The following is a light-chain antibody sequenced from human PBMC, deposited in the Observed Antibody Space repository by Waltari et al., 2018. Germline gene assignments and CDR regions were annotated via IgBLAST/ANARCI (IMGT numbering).Light chain of an antibody. CDR1: RDGESTY. V-gene: IGKV3-20*01. J-gene: IGKJ2*01. CDR3: QQFGGAPMYT. CDR2: GTS. Sequence: RASRDGESTYLAGYQQQPGQAPRLLMYGTSTRPAGVPDRFSGSGSGTDYTLTIDTLEPEDSAVYFCQQFGGAPMYTFGQGTRLDI.